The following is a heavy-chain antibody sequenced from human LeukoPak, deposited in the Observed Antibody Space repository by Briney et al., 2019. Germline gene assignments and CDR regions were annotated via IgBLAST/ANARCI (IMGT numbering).Heavy chain of an antibody. CDR1: GGSISSGGYY. Sequence: SETLSLTCTVSGGSISSGGYYWSWIRQHPGKGLEWIGYIYYSGSTYYNPSLKSRVTISVDTSKNQFSLKLSSVTAADTAVYYCAGGEMATIFDYWGQGTLVTVSS. V-gene: IGHV4-31*03. CDR2: IYYSGST. D-gene: IGHD5-24*01. CDR3: AGGEMATIFDY. J-gene: IGHJ4*02.